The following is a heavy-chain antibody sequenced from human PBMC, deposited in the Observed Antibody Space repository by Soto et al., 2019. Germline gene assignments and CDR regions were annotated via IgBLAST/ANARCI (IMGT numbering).Heavy chain of an antibody. J-gene: IGHJ4*02. CDR1: GGSISSSSYY. V-gene: IGHV4-39*01. CDR2: IYYSGST. Sequence: SETLSLTCTVSGGSISSSSYYWGWIRQPPGKGLEWIGSIYYSGSTYYNPSLKSRVPISVDTSKNQFSLKLSSVTAADTAVYYCAHILYRDPHPLIDYRGPGILVTLSS. CDR3: AHILYRDPHPLIDY.